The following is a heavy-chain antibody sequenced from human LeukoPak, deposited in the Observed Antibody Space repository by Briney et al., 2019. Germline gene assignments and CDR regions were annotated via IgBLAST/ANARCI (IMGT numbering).Heavy chain of an antibody. CDR3: ARDFGYGDYFFDD. V-gene: IGHV4-4*07. CDR2: LHTSGST. Sequence: ASETLSLTCSVSGGSISSYYWSWIRQPAGEGLEWIGRLHTSGSTHYNPSLKSRVTMSVDTSKNQFSLKLSSVTAADTAVYYCARDFGYGDYFFDDWGQGTLVTVSS. J-gene: IGHJ4*02. CDR1: GGSISSYY. D-gene: IGHD4-17*01.